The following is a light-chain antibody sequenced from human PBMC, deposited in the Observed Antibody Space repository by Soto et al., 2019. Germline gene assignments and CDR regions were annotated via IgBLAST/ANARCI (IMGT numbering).Light chain of an antibody. CDR1: QSVSSNY. CDR3: QQYGRSPFT. J-gene: IGKJ3*01. CDR2: GAS. V-gene: IGKV3-20*01. Sequence: EIVMTQSPATLAVSPGERATLSCRASQSVSSNYLAWYQQKPGQAPRLLIYGASSRATGIPDRFSGSGSGTDFTLTISRLEPEDFAVYYCQQYGRSPFTFGPGTKVDIK.